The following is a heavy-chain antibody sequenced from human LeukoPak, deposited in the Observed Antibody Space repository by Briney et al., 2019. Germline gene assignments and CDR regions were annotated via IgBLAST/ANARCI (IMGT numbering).Heavy chain of an antibody. CDR3: ARTYYYGSGGGY. Sequence: SETLSLTCTVSGGSISSSSYYWGWIRQPPGKGLEWIGSIYYSGSTYYNPSLKSRVTISVDTSKNQFSLKLSSVTAADTAVYYCARTYYYGSGGGYWGQGTLVTVSS. D-gene: IGHD3-10*01. CDR2: IYYSGST. J-gene: IGHJ4*02. V-gene: IGHV4-39*01. CDR1: GGSISSSSYY.